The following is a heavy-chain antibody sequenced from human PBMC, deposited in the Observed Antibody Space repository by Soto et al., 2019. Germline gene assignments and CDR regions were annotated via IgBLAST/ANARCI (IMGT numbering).Heavy chain of an antibody. CDR2: ISGSGNTT. J-gene: IGHJ4*02. Sequence: EVQLLESGGSLVQPGGSLRLSCAASGFTFSSNAMTWVRRAPGKGLEWVSAISGSGNTTYYADSVKGRFTISRDSSKNTLYLQMNSLRAEDTAVYFCAKDLSSSWYPQYWGQGTLVTVSS. CDR3: AKDLSSSWYPQY. V-gene: IGHV3-23*01. D-gene: IGHD6-13*01. CDR1: GFTFSSNA.